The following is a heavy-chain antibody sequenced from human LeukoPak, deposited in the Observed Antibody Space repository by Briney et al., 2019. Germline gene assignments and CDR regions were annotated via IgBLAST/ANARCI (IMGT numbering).Heavy chain of an antibody. CDR1: GFTFNTYW. CDR3: ARGTLFDY. CDR2: TNSDGSST. Sequence: GGSLRLSCAASGFTFNTYWMHWVRQVPGKGLVWVSRTNSDGSSTTYADSVKGRFTVSRDNAKNTLYLQMSSLRPEDTAVYYCARGTLFDYWGQGTLVTVSS. J-gene: IGHJ4*02. V-gene: IGHV3-74*01. D-gene: IGHD2-2*01.